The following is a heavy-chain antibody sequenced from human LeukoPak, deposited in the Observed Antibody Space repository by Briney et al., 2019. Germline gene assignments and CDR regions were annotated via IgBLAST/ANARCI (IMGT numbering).Heavy chain of an antibody. J-gene: IGHJ4*02. D-gene: IGHD4-17*01. Sequence: PGGSLRLSCAASGFTFSSYGMHWVRQAPGKGLEWVAVIWYDGSNKYYGDSVKGRFTISRDNSKNTLYLQMNSLRAEDTAVYYCARPTGDYHAGFDYWGQGTLVTVSS. CDR3: ARPTGDYHAGFDY. V-gene: IGHV3-33*01. CDR2: IWYDGSNK. CDR1: GFTFSSYG.